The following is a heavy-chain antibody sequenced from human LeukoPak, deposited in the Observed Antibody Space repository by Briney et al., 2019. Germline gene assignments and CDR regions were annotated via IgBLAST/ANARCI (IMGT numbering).Heavy chain of an antibody. V-gene: IGHV3-9*01. J-gene: IGHJ6*02. Sequence: GRSLRLSCAASGFTFDDYAMHWVRQAPGKGLEWVSGISWNSGSIGYADSVKGRFTISRDNAKNSLYLQMNSLRAEDPALYYCARGFGLLYYYYYGMDVWGQGTTVTVSS. CDR1: GFTFDDYA. D-gene: IGHD3-10*01. CDR2: ISWNSGSI. CDR3: ARGFGLLYYYYYGMDV.